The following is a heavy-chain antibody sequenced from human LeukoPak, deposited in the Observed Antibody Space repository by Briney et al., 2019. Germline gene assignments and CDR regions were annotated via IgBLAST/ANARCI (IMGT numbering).Heavy chain of an antibody. V-gene: IGHV3-23*01. CDR2: ISDNGDRT. J-gene: IGHJ1*01. Sequence: GGSLRLSCGASGFTFSMYAMTWFRQAPGKGLEWVSAISDNGDRTYYADSVKGRFTISRDNSRNTLYLQMNSLRAEDTAVYYCASDRYYYDTSGFLFPDWGQGTLVTVSS. CDR3: ASDRYYYDTSGFLFPD. CDR1: GFTFSMYA. D-gene: IGHD3-22*01.